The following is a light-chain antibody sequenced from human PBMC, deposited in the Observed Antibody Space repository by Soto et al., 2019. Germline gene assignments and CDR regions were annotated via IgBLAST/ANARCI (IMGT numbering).Light chain of an antibody. J-gene: IGKJ3*01. V-gene: IGKV1-39*01. CDR1: QSIASF. Sequence: DIQMTQSPSSLSASVGDRVTITCRASQSIASFLNWYQQKPGKAPKLLIYTASSLQSGVPSRFSGSGSGTDFPLTISSLQPEDFATYYCQQTYSIPQTFGPGTRVDIK. CDR3: QQTYSIPQT. CDR2: TAS.